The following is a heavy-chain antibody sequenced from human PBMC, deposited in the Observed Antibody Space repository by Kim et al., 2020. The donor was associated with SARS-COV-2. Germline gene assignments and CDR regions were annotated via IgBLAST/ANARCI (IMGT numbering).Heavy chain of an antibody. CDR1: GYTFTSYG. D-gene: IGHD2-2*02. CDR2: SSVYNGNT. Sequence: ASVKVSCKASGYTFTSYGISWVRQAPGQGLEWMGWSSVYNGNTNYAQKLQGRVTMTTDTSTSTAYMELRSLRSDDTAVYYCAGDPWVPAAIKYYYYGLDVWGQGTTVTVSS. CDR3: AGDPWVPAAIKYYYYGLDV. V-gene: IGHV1-18*04. J-gene: IGHJ6*02.